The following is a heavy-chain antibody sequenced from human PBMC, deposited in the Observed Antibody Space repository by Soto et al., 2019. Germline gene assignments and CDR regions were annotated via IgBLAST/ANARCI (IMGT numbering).Heavy chain of an antibody. J-gene: IGHJ4*02. CDR1: GFTFSSCA. D-gene: IGHD3-22*01. Sequence: QVQLVESGGGVVQPGRSLRLSCAASGFTFSSCAMHWVRQAPGKGLEWVAVISYDGSNKYYADSVKGRFTISRDNSKNTLYLQMNSLRAEDTAVYYCARGGSSGYWNYFDYWGQGTLVTVSS. CDR3: ARGGSSGYWNYFDY. V-gene: IGHV3-30-3*01. CDR2: ISYDGSNK.